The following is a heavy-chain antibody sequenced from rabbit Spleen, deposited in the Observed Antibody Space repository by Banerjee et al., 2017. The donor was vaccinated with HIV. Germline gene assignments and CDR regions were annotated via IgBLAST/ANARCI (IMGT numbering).Heavy chain of an antibody. CDR3: VRGASGVGVIWVPTRLDL. CDR2: IKTGNGVT. Sequence: QSLEESGGDLVKPEGSLTLTCKASGFDLNTYYNYMCWVRQAPGKGLEWIGCIKTGNGVTHYTNWAKGRFTISKTSSTTVTLQMTSLTVADTATYFCVRGASGVGVIWVPTRLDLWGPGTLVTVS. J-gene: IGHJ6*01. CDR1: GFDLNTYYNY. D-gene: IGHD1-1*01. V-gene: IGHV1S40*01.